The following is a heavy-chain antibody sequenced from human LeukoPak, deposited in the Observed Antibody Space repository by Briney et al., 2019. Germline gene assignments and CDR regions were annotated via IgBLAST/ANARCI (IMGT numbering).Heavy chain of an antibody. CDR2: INDSGST. J-gene: IGHJ5*02. CDR3: ARVRGDYYGSGIGNWFDP. CDR1: GGSFSGYY. V-gene: IGHV4-34*01. Sequence: PSETLSLTCAVYGGSFSGYYWSWIRQPPGKGLEWIGEINDSGSTNYNPSLKSRVTISVDTSKNQFSLKLSSVTAADTAVYYCARVRGDYYGSGIGNWFDPWGQGTLVTVSS. D-gene: IGHD3-10*01.